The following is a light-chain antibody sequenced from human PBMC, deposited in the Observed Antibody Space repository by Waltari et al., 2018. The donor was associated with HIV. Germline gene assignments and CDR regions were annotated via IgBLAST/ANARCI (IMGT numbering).Light chain of an antibody. CDR3: QQYGSFPRT. CDR1: QSSFNTY. CDR2: DAS. J-gene: IGKJ1*01. Sequence: EIVLTQSPGTLSLSLGDRATLSCRASQSSFNTYLAWYQQKLGQAPRLLIYDASSRAAGIPDRFSGGGSGTDFTLTISRLEPEDFAVYYCQQYGSFPRTFGQGTKVEIK. V-gene: IGKV3-20*01.